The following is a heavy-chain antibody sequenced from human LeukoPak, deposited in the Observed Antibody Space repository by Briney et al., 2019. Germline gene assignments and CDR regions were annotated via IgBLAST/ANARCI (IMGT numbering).Heavy chain of an antibody. J-gene: IGHJ4*02. CDR1: GFTFSSYA. CDR2: ISGSGGST. Sequence: PGGSLRLSCAASGFTFSSYAMSWVRQAPGKGLEWVSAISGSGGSTYYADSVKGRFTISRDNSKNTLYLQMNSLRAEDTAVYYCAKAGTSPYCGGDCYLADFDYWGQGTLVTVSS. CDR3: AKAGTSPYCGGDCYLADFDY. D-gene: IGHD2-21*02. V-gene: IGHV3-23*01.